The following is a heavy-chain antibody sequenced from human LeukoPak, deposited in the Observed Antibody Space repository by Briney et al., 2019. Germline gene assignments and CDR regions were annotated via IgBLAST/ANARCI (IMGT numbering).Heavy chain of an antibody. CDR1: GGTFSSYA. J-gene: IGHJ5*02. D-gene: IGHD2-2*01. Sequence: SVKVSCTASGGTFSSYAISWVRQAPGQGLEWMGGIIPIFGTANYAQKFQGRVTITADESTSTAYMELSSLRSEDTAVYYCARDRYCSSTSCYWFDPWGQGALVTVSS. CDR2: IIPIFGTA. CDR3: ARDRYCSSTSCYWFDP. V-gene: IGHV1-69*13.